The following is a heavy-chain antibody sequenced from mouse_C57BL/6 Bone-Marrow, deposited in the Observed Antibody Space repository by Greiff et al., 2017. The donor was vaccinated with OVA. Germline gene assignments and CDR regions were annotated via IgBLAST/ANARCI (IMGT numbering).Heavy chain of an antibody. CDR1: GFTFSDYG. Sequence: EVMLVESGGGLVKPGGSLKLSCAASGFTFSDYGMHWVRQAPEKGLEWVAYISSGSSTIYYAENVKGRFTISRDNATNTLCLQMTSLWSEDTAMYYCAREDGNYAWFAYWGQGTLVTVSA. CDR2: ISSGSSTI. CDR3: AREDGNYAWFAY. D-gene: IGHD2-1*01. V-gene: IGHV5-17*01. J-gene: IGHJ3*01.